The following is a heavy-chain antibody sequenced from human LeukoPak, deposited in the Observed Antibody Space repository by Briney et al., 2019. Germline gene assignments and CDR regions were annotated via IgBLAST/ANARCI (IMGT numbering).Heavy chain of an antibody. CDR3: ARAGTGFN. CDR2: MNPNSGDT. CDR1: GYTFTSYD. D-gene: IGHD3-10*01. Sequence: GASVRVSCTASGYTFTSYDINWVRQAPGRGLEWMGWMNPNSGDTDYAQKFQGRVIMTRNNSISTAYMELSSLRSEDTAVYYCARAGTGFNWGQGTLVTVSS. V-gene: IGHV1-8*01. J-gene: IGHJ4*02.